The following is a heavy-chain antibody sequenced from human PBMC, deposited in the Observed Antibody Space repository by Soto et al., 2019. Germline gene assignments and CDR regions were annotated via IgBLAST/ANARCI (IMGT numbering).Heavy chain of an antibody. D-gene: IGHD1-20*01. CDR1: GFTFSGFD. J-gene: IGHJ6*02. CDR3: ARGLVSPYYYNWGSPSPSYYYYGMDL. CDR2: IGTAGDT. V-gene: IGHV3-13*01. Sequence: EVQLVESGGNWVQPGGSLRLSCEASGFTFSGFDMHWVRQPTGKGLEWVSSIGTAGDTYYAVSVKGRFTISRDNAKNSLSLQMNSLSAEDTAVYYCARGLVSPYYYNWGSPSPSYYYYGMDLWGQGTTVTVSS.